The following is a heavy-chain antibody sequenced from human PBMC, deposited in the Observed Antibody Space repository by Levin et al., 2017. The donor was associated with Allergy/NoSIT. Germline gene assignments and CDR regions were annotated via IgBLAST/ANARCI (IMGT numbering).Heavy chain of an antibody. CDR3: ARGNVPDDSGYFPAY. V-gene: IGHV4-34*01. J-gene: IGHJ4*02. Sequence: SETLSLTCAVYGGSFTGYYCIWIRQPPGKGLEWIGEINRSGSTNYSPSLKSRVTISIDTSKNQFSLNLSSVTATDTAIYYCARGNVPDDSGYFPAYWGQGSLVTVSP. D-gene: IGHD3-22*01. CDR2: INRSGST. CDR1: GGSFTGYY.